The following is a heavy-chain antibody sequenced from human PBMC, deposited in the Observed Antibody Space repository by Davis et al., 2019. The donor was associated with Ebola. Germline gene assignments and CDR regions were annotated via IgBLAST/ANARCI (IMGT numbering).Heavy chain of an antibody. Sequence: SVKVPCKASGGTFSSYAISWVRQAPGQGLEWMGGIIPILGIANYAQKFQGRVTITADESTSTAYMELSSLRSEDTAVYYCAGYSNYEGVDYWGQGTLVTVSS. CDR3: AGYSNYEGVDY. CDR1: GGTFSSYA. CDR2: IIPILGIA. V-gene: IGHV1-69*10. J-gene: IGHJ4*02. D-gene: IGHD4-11*01.